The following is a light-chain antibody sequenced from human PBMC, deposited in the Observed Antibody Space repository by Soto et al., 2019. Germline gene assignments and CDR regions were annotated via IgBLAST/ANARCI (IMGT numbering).Light chain of an antibody. J-gene: IGLJ1*01. CDR2: DVS. Sequence: ALTQPRSVSGSPGQSVAISCTGTSSDVGGYDYVSWFQQHPGKAPKLMIYDVSKRPSGVPDRFSGSKSGNTASLTISGLQAEDEADYYCCSYAGSPYVFGTGTKVTVL. CDR1: SSDVGGYDY. CDR3: CSYAGSPYV. V-gene: IGLV2-11*01.